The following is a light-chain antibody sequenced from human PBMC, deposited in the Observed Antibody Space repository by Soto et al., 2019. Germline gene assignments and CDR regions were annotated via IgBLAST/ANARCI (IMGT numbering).Light chain of an antibody. CDR2: EVS. J-gene: IGLJ1*01. CDR3: TSYLYSSSHFV. CDR1: SSDFTSYHY. Sequence: SVLSQPASVSGTPGQSITISCTGSSSDFTSYHYVSWYRQHPGKAPKLKIHEVSHHRPGDANRFSASKSGNTASVIITGLQAEDEADYYCTSYLYSSSHFVVGAGTKVTVL. V-gene: IGLV2-14*01.